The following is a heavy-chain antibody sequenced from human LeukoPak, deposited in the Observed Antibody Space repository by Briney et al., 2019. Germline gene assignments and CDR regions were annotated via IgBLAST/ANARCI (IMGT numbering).Heavy chain of an antibody. D-gene: IGHD3-22*01. CDR2: ITSRGEST. CDR3: ARDRPNYYGSDGHYYRRDGDY. CDR1: GFTFSIYA. J-gene: IGHJ4*02. Sequence: GGSLRLSCAASGFTFSIYAMSWVRQAPGKGLQWVSSITSRGESTWYVDSVKGRFTITRDNSENTLYLQMHSLRAEDTAVYYCARDRPNYYGSDGHYYRRDGDYWGRGTLVTVSS. V-gene: IGHV3-23*01.